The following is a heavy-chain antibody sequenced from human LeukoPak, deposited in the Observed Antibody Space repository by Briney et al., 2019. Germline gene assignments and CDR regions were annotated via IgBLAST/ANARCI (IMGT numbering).Heavy chain of an antibody. CDR2: ISGSADNT. CDR1: GFIFSSYG. CDR3: AKQGFGC. J-gene: IGHJ4*02. Sequence: GGSLRLSCAASGFIFSSYGMNWVRQAPGEGLEWVSTISGSADNTNYAEAVKGRFTISRDNSKNTMYLQMNSLRAEDTAVYYCAKQGFGCWGQGTLVTVSS. V-gene: IGHV3-23*01.